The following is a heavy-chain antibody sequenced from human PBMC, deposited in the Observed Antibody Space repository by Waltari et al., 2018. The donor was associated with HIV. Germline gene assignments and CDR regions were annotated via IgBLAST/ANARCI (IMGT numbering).Heavy chain of an antibody. J-gene: IGHJ6*02. CDR1: GGSFSGYY. D-gene: IGHD2-2*01. Sequence: QVQLQQWGAGLLKPSETLSLTCAVYGGSFSGYYWSWIRQPPGKGLEWIGEINHSGSTNYNPSLKSRVTISVDTSKNQFSLKLSSVTAADTAVYYCARELPAHRGAYGMDVWGQGTTVTVSS. CDR2: INHSGST. CDR3: ARELPAHRGAYGMDV. V-gene: IGHV4-34*01.